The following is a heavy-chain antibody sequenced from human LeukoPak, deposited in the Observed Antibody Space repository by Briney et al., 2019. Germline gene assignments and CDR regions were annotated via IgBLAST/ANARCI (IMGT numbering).Heavy chain of an antibody. CDR3: ARERYGGRPYLDY. D-gene: IGHD4-23*01. CDR1: GCTFSSYA. Sequence: GGSLRVSCAASGCTFSSYAMHWVRQAPGQGLEYVSAIRSNGGITYYAHSVKGRFTISRDTSNNTLYIQLGSLRAEDMTVYYCARERYGGRPYLDYWGQGTLVTVSS. V-gene: IGHV3-64*01. CDR2: IRSNGGIT. J-gene: IGHJ4*02.